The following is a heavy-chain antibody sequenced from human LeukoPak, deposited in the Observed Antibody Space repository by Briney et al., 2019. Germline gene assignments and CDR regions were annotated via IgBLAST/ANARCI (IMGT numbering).Heavy chain of an antibody. Sequence: AGGSLRLSCAASGFTFSSYSMNWVRQAPGKGLEWVSSISSSSSYIYYADSVKGRFTISRDNAKNSLYLQMNSLRAEDTAVYYCARERRTMIVVAPIDYWGQGTLVTVSS. J-gene: IGHJ4*02. CDR1: GFTFSSYS. D-gene: IGHD3-22*01. CDR2: ISSSSSYI. V-gene: IGHV3-21*01. CDR3: ARERRTMIVVAPIDY.